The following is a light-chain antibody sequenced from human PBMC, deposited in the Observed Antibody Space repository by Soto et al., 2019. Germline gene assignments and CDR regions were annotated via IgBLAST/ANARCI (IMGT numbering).Light chain of an antibody. CDR2: AAS. V-gene: IGKV1-39*01. Sequence: DIQMTQSPSSLSASVGDRVTITCRASQSITNYLNWYQQKPGKAPKLLMYAASSLQSGVPSRFSGSESVTDFTLTINSLQPEDFATYYCQQSYSTPYTFGQGTKLEIK. J-gene: IGKJ2*01. CDR1: QSITNY. CDR3: QQSYSTPYT.